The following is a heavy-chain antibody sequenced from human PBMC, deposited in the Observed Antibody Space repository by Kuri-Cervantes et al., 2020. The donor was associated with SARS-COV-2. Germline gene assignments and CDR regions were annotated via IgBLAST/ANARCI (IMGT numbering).Heavy chain of an antibody. J-gene: IGHJ1*01. CDR1: GFTFSDYY. CDR3: ARDASYSESYGSFQH. D-gene: IGHD1-26*01. V-gene: IGHV3-69-1*01. CDR2: IISSSTI. Sequence: GESLKISCAASGFTFSDYYMNWVRQAPGKGLEWVSYIISSSTIYYADSVKGRFTISRDNAKNSLSLKMNTLRAEDTAVYYCARDASYSESYGSFQHWGQGTLVTVSS.